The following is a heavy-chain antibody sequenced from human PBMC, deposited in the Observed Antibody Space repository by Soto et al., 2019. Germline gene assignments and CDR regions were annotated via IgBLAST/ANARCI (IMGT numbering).Heavy chain of an antibody. CDR2: IIPIFGTA. CDR3: AREYCSGGSCYFDY. CDR1: GGTFSSYA. D-gene: IGHD2-15*01. Sequence: GASVKVSCKASGGTFSSYAISWVRQAPGQGLEWMGGIIPIFGTANYAQKFQGRVTITADESTSTAYMELSSLRSEDTAVYYCAREYCSGGSCYFDYWGQGTLVTVPS. J-gene: IGHJ4*02. V-gene: IGHV1-69*13.